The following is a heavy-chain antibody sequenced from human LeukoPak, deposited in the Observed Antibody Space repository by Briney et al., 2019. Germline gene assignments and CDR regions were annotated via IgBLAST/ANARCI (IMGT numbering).Heavy chain of an antibody. D-gene: IGHD3-22*01. CDR3: AREGVVIAHDAFDI. V-gene: IGHV3-74*01. J-gene: IGHJ3*02. CDR2: INSDGSST. CDR1: GFTFSGYW. Sequence: GGSLRLSCAASGFTFSGYWMHWVRQAPGKGLVWVSRINSDGSSTSYADSVKGRFTISRDNAKNTLYLQMNSLRAEDTAVYYCAREGVVIAHDAFDIWGQGTMVTVSS.